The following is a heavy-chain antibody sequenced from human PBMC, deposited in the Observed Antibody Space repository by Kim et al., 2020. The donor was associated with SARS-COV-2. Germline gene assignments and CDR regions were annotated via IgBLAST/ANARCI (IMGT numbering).Heavy chain of an antibody. CDR2: ISYDGSNK. Sequence: GGSLRLSCAASGFTFSSYGMHWVRQAPGKGLEWVAVISYDGSNKYYADSVKGRFTISRDNSKNTLYLQMNSLRAEDTAVYYCARETMVRGVFDYWGQGTL. CDR3: ARETMVRGVFDY. D-gene: IGHD3-10*01. V-gene: IGHV3-33*05. J-gene: IGHJ4*02. CDR1: GFTFSSYG.